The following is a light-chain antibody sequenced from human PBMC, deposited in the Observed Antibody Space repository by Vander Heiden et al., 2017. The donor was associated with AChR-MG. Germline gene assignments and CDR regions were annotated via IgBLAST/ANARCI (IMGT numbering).Light chain of an antibody. Sequence: DIQMTQSPSSLSASVGDRVTITCRASQSISSYINWYQQKPGKAPKLLIYAASSWQSGVPSRFSGSGSGTDFTLTISSLQPEDFATYYCQQSYSTPLTFGGGTKVEIK. CDR2: AAS. CDR3: QQSYSTPLT. CDR1: QSISSY. J-gene: IGKJ4*02. V-gene: IGKV1-39*01.